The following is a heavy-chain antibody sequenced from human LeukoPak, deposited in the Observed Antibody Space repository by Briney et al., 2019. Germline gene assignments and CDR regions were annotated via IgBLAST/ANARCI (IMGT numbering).Heavy chain of an antibody. D-gene: IGHD6-6*01. CDR3: ARHAYSSSSEGFDY. J-gene: IGHJ4*02. Sequence: SETPSLTCTVSGGSIYGYYWSWIRQPPGQGLEWIGYIYYTGSTNYNPSHKSRASTSVDMSKNQFSLKLRSVTAADTAVYFCARHAYSSSSEGFDYWGQGTLVTVSS. CDR1: GGSIYGYY. CDR2: IYYTGST. V-gene: IGHV4-59*08.